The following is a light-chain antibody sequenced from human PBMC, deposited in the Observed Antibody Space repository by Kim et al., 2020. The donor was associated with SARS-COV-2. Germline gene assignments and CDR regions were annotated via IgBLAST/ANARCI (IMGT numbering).Light chain of an antibody. Sequence: DIQLTQSPSSLSASLGDRVIITCRANETISNYLNWYQHKAGKAPTLLIYGATNLQSGVPSRFSGGGFGTDFSLIISSLQPEDFATYYCQQKGRFGQGTKVDIK. CDR2: GAT. CDR3: QQKGR. J-gene: IGKJ1*01. CDR1: ETISNY. V-gene: IGKV1-39*01.